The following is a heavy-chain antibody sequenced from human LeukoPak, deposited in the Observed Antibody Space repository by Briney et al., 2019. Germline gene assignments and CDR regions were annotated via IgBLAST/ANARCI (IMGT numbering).Heavy chain of an antibody. Sequence: GGSLRLSCAASGFTFSTYSLDWVRQAPGKGLEWISYISVSGSIALYADTVKGRFTISRGNAKNSLFLQMNSLRDEDTAVYYCARDSGNYYDQFDVWGQGTLVTVSS. CDR3: ARDSGNYYDQFDV. V-gene: IGHV3-48*02. D-gene: IGHD3-10*01. CDR1: GFTFSTYS. CDR2: ISVSGSIA. J-gene: IGHJ5*02.